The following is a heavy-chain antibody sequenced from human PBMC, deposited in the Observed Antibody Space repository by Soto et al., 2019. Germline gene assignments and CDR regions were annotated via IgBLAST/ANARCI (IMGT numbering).Heavy chain of an antibody. CDR3: ARYIAAAGTEWFDP. CDR1: GGSISSYY. CDR2: IYYSGST. D-gene: IGHD6-13*01. J-gene: IGHJ5*02. V-gene: IGHV4-59*08. Sequence: QVQLQESGPGLVKPSETLSLTCTVSGGSISSYYWSWIRQPPGKGLEWIGYIYYSGSTNYNPSLNSRVTISVDTSKNQFSLKLSSVTAADTAVYYCARYIAAAGTEWFDPWGQGTLVTVSS.